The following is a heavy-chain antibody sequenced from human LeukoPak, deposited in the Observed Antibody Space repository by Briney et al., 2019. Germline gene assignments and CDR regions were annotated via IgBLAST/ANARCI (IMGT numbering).Heavy chain of an antibody. J-gene: IGHJ6*02. CDR1: GYILTTYD. Sequence: ASVKVSCKASGYILTTYDISWVRQAPGQGLEWMGWISAYNGNTNYAQKLQGRVTMTTDTSTSTAYMELRSLRSDDTAVYYCARVERSGWYGYYYYGMDVWGQGTTVTVSS. CDR2: ISAYNGNT. CDR3: ARVERSGWYGYYYYGMDV. V-gene: IGHV1-18*01. D-gene: IGHD6-19*01.